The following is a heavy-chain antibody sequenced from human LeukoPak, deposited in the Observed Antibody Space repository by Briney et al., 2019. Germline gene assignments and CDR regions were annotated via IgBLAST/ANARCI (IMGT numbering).Heavy chain of an antibody. CDR1: GFTFSSYA. D-gene: IGHD3-3*01. CDR2: ISYDGSNK. CDR3: ARLRFLEWLLPDDY. Sequence: PGGSLRLSCAASGFTFSSYAMPWVRQAPGKGLEWVAVISYDGSNKYYADSVKGRFTISRDNSKNTLYLQMNSLRAEDTAVYYCARLRFLEWLLPDDYWGQGTLVTVSS. J-gene: IGHJ4*02. V-gene: IGHV3-30-3*01.